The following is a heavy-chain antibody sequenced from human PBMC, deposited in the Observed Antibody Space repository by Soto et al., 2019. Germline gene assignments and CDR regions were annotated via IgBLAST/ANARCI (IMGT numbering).Heavy chain of an antibody. V-gene: IGHV3-23*01. CDR3: AKSAGIAAAGPADAFDI. CDR1: GFTFSDHS. J-gene: IGHJ3*02. CDR2: ITGSGVTM. Sequence: GGSLRLSCAASGFTFSDHSLNWIRQAPGKGLEWISYITGSGVTMYADSVKGRFTISRDNSKNTLYLQMNSLRAEDTAVYYCAKSAGIAAAGPADAFDIWGQGTMVTVSS. D-gene: IGHD6-13*01.